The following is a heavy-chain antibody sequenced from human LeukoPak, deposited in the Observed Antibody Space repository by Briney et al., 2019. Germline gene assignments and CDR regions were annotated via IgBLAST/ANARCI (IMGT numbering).Heavy chain of an antibody. CDR3: ARDDAQRSYDY. V-gene: IGHV4-59*12. J-gene: IGHJ4*02. D-gene: IGHD3-10*01. Sequence: PSETLSLTCTVSGGSISSYYWSWIRQPPGKGLEWIGYIYYSGSTYYNPSLESRLTISVDTSRNQFSLKLSSVTAADTAVYYCARDDAQRSYDYWGQGTLVTVSS. CDR2: IYYSGST. CDR1: GGSISSYY.